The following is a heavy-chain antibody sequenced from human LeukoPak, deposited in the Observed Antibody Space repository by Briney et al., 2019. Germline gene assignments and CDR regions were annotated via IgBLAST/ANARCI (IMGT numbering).Heavy chain of an antibody. Sequence: ASVKVSCKASGYTFTGYYMHWVRQAPGQGLEWMGRINPNSGGTNYAQKFQGRVTMTRDTSISTAYMELSRLRSDDTAVYYCAIPLMARSAFDIWGQGTMVTVS. CDR3: AIPLMARSAFDI. CDR2: INPNSGGT. CDR1: GYTFTGYY. J-gene: IGHJ3*02. V-gene: IGHV1-2*06. D-gene: IGHD2-8*01.